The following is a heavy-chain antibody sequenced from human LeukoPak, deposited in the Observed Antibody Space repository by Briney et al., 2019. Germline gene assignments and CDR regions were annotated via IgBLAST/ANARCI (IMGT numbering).Heavy chain of an antibody. D-gene: IGHD3-9*01. V-gene: IGHV3-23*01. Sequence: GGSLRLSCAASGFTFSSYAMSWVRQAPGKGLEWVSPISGSGGSTYYADSVKGRFTISRDNSKNTLYLQMNSLRAEDTAVYYCAKSDILTGYYTYYFDYWGQGTLVTVSS. CDR3: AKSDILTGYYTYYFDY. CDR2: ISGSGGST. CDR1: GFTFSSYA. J-gene: IGHJ4*02.